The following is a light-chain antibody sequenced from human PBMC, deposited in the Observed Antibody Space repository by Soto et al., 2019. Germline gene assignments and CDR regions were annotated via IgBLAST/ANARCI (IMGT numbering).Light chain of an antibody. CDR2: DAS. CDR1: QSVDSK. Sequence: EVVMPQSPATLSVSPGERATLSCRASQSVDSKLAWYQQKLGQAPRLLIHDASTRATGIPARFSGSASGTEFTLTISSLQSEDFAVYYCQQYKNWPLTFGGGTKVEIK. CDR3: QQYKNWPLT. J-gene: IGKJ4*01. V-gene: IGKV3-15*01.